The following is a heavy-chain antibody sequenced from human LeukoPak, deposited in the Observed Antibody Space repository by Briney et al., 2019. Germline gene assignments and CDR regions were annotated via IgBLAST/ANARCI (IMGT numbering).Heavy chain of an antibody. Sequence: GESLKISCKGSGYSFTSYWIGWVRQMPGKGLEWMGIIYPGDSDTRYSPSFQGHVTISADKSISPAYLQWSSLKASDTAMYYCARPDYYDSSGYYPATEYFQHWGQGTLVTVSS. CDR3: ARPDYYDSSGYYPATEYFQH. D-gene: IGHD3-22*01. J-gene: IGHJ1*01. V-gene: IGHV5-51*01. CDR2: IYPGDSDT. CDR1: GYSFTSYW.